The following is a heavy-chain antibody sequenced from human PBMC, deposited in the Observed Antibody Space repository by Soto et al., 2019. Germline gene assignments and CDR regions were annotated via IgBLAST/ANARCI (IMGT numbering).Heavy chain of an antibody. Sequence: GGSLRLSCAASGFTFSDNYMSWIRQAPGKGLEWVSYISSSGSIIYYADSVKGRFTISRDNAKNSLYLQMNSLRAEDTAVYYCARDLGYYDSSGYFDYWGQVTLVTVPQ. CDR3: ARDLGYYDSSGYFDY. J-gene: IGHJ4*02. V-gene: IGHV3-11*01. CDR2: ISSSGSII. D-gene: IGHD3-22*01. CDR1: GFTFSDNY.